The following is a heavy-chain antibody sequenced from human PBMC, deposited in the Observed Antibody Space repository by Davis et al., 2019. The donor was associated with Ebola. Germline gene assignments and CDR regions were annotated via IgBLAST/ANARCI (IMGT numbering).Heavy chain of an antibody. Sequence: GGSLRLSCEATGFTFSIYWMNWFRQAPGKGLEWVASIKEDGTDKFYVDSVKGRFTISRDNAKNSLYLQMNSLRAEDTAVYYCASLKGYSGLDYWGQGTLVTVSS. D-gene: IGHD1-26*01. J-gene: IGHJ4*02. V-gene: IGHV3-7*01. CDR1: GFTFSIYW. CDR3: ASLKGYSGLDY. CDR2: IKEDGTDK.